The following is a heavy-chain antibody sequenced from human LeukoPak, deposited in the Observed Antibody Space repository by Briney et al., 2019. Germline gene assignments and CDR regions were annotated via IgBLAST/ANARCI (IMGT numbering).Heavy chain of an antibody. CDR3: ARRPGAGSRDCWFDP. D-gene: IGHD2-21*01. V-gene: IGHV4-61*02. J-gene: IGHJ5*02. Sequence: SETLSLTCTVSGGSISSDNHYWGWIREPAGKGLEWIGRISTSGDTHYNPSLKSRVTISVDTSKNQFSLKLSSVTAADTAVYYCARRPGAGSRDCWFDPWGQGTLVTVSS. CDR2: ISTSGDT. CDR1: GGSISSDNHY.